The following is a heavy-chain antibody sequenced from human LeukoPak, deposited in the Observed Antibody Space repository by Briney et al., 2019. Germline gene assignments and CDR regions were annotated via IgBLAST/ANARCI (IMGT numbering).Heavy chain of an antibody. D-gene: IGHD1-26*01. J-gene: IGHJ4*02. Sequence: GRSLRLSCAAPGFTFSSYGMHWVRQAPGKGLEWVAVIWYDGSNKYYADSVKGRFTISRDNSKNTLYLQMNSLRAEDTAVYYCARASGSYLSDYWGQGTLVTVSS. CDR3: ARASGSYLSDY. CDR2: IWYDGSNK. CDR1: GFTFSSYG. V-gene: IGHV3-33*01.